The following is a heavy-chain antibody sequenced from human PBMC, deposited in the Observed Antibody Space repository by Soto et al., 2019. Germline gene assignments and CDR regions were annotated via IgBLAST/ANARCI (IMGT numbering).Heavy chain of an antibody. V-gene: IGHV3-23*01. D-gene: IGHD5-18*01. CDR3: AKEGDLIGYNYGSCFDY. CDR1: GFTFSSYS. Sequence: LRLSRAASGFTFSSYSMIWVRQAPGKGLEWVSAITGSGGSTYYADSVKGRFTISRDNSKNTLYLQMNSLRAEDTAVYYCAKEGDLIGYNYGSCFDYWGQGTLVTVSS. CDR2: ITGSGGST. J-gene: IGHJ4*02.